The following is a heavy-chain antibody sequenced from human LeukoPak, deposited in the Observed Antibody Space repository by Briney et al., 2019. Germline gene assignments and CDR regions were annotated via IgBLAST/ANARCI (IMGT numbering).Heavy chain of an antibody. Sequence: GGSLRLSCAASGFTFSSYALTWVRQAPGKGLEWVSVINGAGGATYYADSVKGRFAISRDNSKNTLYLQINSLRAEDTSVYYCARLGGETTRFDLWGQGALVTVSS. CDR3: ARLGGETTRFDL. V-gene: IGHV3-23*01. D-gene: IGHD3-16*01. CDR1: GFTFSSYA. J-gene: IGHJ5*02. CDR2: INGAGGAT.